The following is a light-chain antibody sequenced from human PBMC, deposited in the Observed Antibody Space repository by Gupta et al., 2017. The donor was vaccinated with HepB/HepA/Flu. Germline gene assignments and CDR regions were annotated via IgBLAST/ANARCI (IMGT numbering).Light chain of an antibody. Sequence: DIVFTQSPLSLPVTPGEPASISCRSSQSLLYSNGYHYLDWYLQKPGQSPQILIYLGSNRAPGVPDRFSGSRSGTDFTLTISRVEAEDVGIYYCFQALQTPFTFGPGTRVDIK. V-gene: IGKV2-28*01. CDR2: LGS. J-gene: IGKJ3*01. CDR3: FQALQTPFT. CDR1: QSLLYSNGYHY.